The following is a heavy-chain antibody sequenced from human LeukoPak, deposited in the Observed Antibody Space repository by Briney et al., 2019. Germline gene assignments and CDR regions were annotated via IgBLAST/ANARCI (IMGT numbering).Heavy chain of an antibody. V-gene: IGHV4-59*08. Sequence: SETLSPTSTLSVDAISTVEWTWIGQPPGKGLEWIGYIYYSGSTNYNPSLKRRVTISVDTSKNQFSLKLSSVTAADTAVYFCANLRRSYDVSGYSDFWGQGTLVTVSS. D-gene: IGHD3-22*01. CDR3: ANLRRSYDVSGYSDF. J-gene: IGHJ4*02. CDR2: IYYSGST. CDR1: VDAISTVE.